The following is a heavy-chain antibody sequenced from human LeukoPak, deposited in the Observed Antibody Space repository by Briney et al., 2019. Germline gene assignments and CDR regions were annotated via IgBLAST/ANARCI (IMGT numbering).Heavy chain of an antibody. CDR3: AKDLNYYMDV. Sequence: PGGSLRLSCAASGFTFSGYGMHWVRQAPGKGLEWVAVISYDGSNKYFADSVKGRFTISRDNSKNTLYLQMNSLRAEDTAVYYCAKDLNYYMDVWGKGTTVTVSS. V-gene: IGHV3-30*18. J-gene: IGHJ6*03. CDR2: ISYDGSNK. CDR1: GFTFSGYG.